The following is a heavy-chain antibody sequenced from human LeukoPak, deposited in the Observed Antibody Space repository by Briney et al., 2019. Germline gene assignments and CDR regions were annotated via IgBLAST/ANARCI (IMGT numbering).Heavy chain of an antibody. CDR3: ARDPRGPPSSRILPN. CDR1: GFTFSSYW. J-gene: IGHJ4*02. V-gene: IGHV3-48*04. CDR2: ISSSSSTI. Sequence: PGGSLRLSCAASGFTFSSYWMSWVRQAPRKGLEWVSYISSSSSTIYYADSVKGRFTISRDNAKNSLYLQMNSLRAEDTAVYYCARDPRGPPSSRILPNWGQGTLVTVSS.